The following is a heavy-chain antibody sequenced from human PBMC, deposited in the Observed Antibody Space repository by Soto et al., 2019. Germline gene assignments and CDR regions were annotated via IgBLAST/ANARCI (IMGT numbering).Heavy chain of an antibody. V-gene: IGHV3-74*01. CDR2: ISTDGSVT. D-gene: IGHD6-19*01. CDR3: ARAPYSSGCWGFDY. J-gene: IGHJ4*02. CDR1: GLTFSSYW. Sequence: EVQLVESGGGLVQPGGSLRLSCAASGLTFSSYWMHWVRHAPGKGLVWVSRISTDGSVTTYADSVKGRFTISGDNAKNTLYLQMNGLRTEDTAVYYCARAPYSSGCWGFDYWGQGTLVTVSS.